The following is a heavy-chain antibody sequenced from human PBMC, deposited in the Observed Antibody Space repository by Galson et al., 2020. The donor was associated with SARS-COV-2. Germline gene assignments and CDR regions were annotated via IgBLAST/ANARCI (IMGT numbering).Heavy chain of an antibody. Sequence: SVKVYCKASRGTFSSYTISWVRQAPGQGLEWMGRIIPILGIANYAQKFQGRVTITADKSTSTAYMELSSLRSEDTAVYYCARGGETYYYYYGMDVWGLGTTVTVSS. CDR2: IIPILGIA. V-gene: IGHV1-69*02. J-gene: IGHJ6*02. CDR3: ARGGETYYYYYGMDV. CDR1: RGTFSSYT. D-gene: IGHD3-16*01.